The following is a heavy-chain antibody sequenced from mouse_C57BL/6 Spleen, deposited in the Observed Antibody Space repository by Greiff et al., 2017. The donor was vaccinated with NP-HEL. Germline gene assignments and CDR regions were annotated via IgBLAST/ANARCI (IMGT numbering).Heavy chain of an antibody. CDR2: IDPSDSYT. Sequence: QVQLQQPGAELVMPGASVKLSCKASGYTFTSYWMHWVKQRPGQGLEWIGEIDPSDSYTNYNQKFKGKSTLTVDKSSNTAYMQLSSLTSEDSAVYYCARLRYYYGSSYLYWYFDVWGTGTTVTVSS. J-gene: IGHJ1*03. CDR1: GYTFTSYW. V-gene: IGHV1-69*01. CDR3: ARLRYYYGSSYLYWYFDV. D-gene: IGHD1-1*01.